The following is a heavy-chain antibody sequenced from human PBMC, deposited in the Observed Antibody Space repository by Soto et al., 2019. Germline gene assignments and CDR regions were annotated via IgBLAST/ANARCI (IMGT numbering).Heavy chain of an antibody. V-gene: IGHV4-39*01. CDR2: IYFRGDT. D-gene: IGHD1-20*01. CDR1: GGSIITSTYY. CDR3: ARHEWITATTHYFDP. J-gene: IGHJ5*02. Sequence: QLQLQESGPGLVKPSETLSLTCTVSGGSIITSTYYWGWIRQSPGKGLEWMGTIYFRGDTYYNPSLKSRVTISVDTSKNQFSLRLSSVTAADTAVYYCARHEWITATTHYFDPWGQGTLVTVSS.